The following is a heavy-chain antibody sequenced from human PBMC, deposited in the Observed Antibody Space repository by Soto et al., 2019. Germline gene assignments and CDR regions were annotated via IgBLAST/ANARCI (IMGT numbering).Heavy chain of an antibody. CDR2: IIPLFGTA. V-gene: IGHV1-69*13. Sequence: ASVKVSCKASGGTFSNYAINWVRQAPGQGLEWMGGIIPLFGTANYAQKFQGRVTITADESTSTAYLDLSSLRSEDTAVYYCAREIGDYSIYYYYYGMDVWGQGTTVTVSS. CDR3: AREIGDYSIYYYYYGMDV. J-gene: IGHJ6*02. D-gene: IGHD4-4*01. CDR1: GGTFSNYA.